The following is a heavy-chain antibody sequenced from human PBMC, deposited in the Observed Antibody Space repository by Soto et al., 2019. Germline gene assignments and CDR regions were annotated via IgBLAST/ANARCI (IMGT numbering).Heavy chain of an antibody. Sequence: SVKVSCKASGGTFSSYAISWVRQAPGQGLEWMGGIIPIFGTANYAQKFQGRVTITADESTSTAYMELSSLRSEDTAVYYCAVDATFPHLDYYYGMDVWGQGTTVTVSS. D-gene: IGHD3-3*02. J-gene: IGHJ6*02. CDR2: IIPIFGTA. CDR1: GGTFSSYA. V-gene: IGHV1-69*13. CDR3: AVDATFPHLDYYYGMDV.